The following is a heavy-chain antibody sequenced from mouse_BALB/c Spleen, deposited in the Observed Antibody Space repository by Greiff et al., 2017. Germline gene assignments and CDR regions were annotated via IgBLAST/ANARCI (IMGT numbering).Heavy chain of an antibody. Sequence: EVKLVESGGDLVKPGGSLKLSCAASGFTFSSYGMSWVRQTPDKRLEWVATISSGGSYTYYPDSVKGRFTISRDNAKNTLYLQMSSLKSEDTAMYYCARHEGDYFAYWGQGTLVTVSA. D-gene: IGHD1-1*02. CDR3: ARHEGDYFAY. J-gene: IGHJ3*01. CDR2: ISSGGSYT. CDR1: GFTFSSYG. V-gene: IGHV5-6*01.